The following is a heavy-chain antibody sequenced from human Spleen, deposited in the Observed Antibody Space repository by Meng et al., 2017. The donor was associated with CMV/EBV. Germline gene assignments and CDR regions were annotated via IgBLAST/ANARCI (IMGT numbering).Heavy chain of an antibody. V-gene: IGHV3-21*01. Sequence: GESLKISCAASGFTFSSYSMNWVRQAPGKGLEWVSSISSSSSYIYYADSVKGRFTISRDNAKNSLYLQMNSLRAEDTAVYFCARDLGYSSDSGYWGQGTLVTVSS. CDR1: GFTFSSYS. CDR2: ISSSSSYI. J-gene: IGHJ4*02. CDR3: ARDLGYSSDSGY. D-gene: IGHD6-19*01.